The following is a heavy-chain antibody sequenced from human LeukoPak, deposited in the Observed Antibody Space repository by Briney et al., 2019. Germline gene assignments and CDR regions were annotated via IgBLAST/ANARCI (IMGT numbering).Heavy chain of an antibody. CDR3: AKDTCSGGSCYPDYYYYGMDV. V-gene: IGHV3-30*18. Sequence: PGGSLRLSCAASGFTFRTYGMHWVRQAPGKGLEWVAVISYDGSNKYYADSVKGRFTISRDNSKNTLYLQMNSLRAEDTAVYYCAKDTCSGGSCYPDYYYYGMDVWGQGTTVTVSS. D-gene: IGHD2-15*01. CDR2: ISYDGSNK. J-gene: IGHJ6*02. CDR1: GFTFRTYG.